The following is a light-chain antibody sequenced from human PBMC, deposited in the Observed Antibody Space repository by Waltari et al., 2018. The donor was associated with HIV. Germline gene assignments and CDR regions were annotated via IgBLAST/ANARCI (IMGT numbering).Light chain of an antibody. CDR1: ALPQQY. CDR2: KDT. Sequence: ELTQPPSVSVSPGQTARISCSGEALPQQYASWYQQKPGQAPVLLIYKDTERPSGIPERFSGSSSGTTVALTISAVQAEDEADYYCQSADTSGTYVIFGGGTKLTVL. V-gene: IGLV3-25*03. CDR3: QSADTSGTYVI. J-gene: IGLJ2*01.